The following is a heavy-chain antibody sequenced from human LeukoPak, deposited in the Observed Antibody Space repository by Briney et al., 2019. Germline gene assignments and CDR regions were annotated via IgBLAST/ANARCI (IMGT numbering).Heavy chain of an antibody. J-gene: IGHJ4*02. Sequence: SETLSLTCIVSGGSISSYYWSWIRQPPGKGLEWIAYISDLGSINYNPSLKSRVTISLDTSKNQFSLKLSSVTAADTAVYYCAGHHPRNTVDFWGQGTLVTVSS. CDR1: GGSISSYY. V-gene: IGHV4-59*08. D-gene: IGHD2/OR15-2a*01. CDR2: ISDLGSI. CDR3: AGHHPRNTVDF.